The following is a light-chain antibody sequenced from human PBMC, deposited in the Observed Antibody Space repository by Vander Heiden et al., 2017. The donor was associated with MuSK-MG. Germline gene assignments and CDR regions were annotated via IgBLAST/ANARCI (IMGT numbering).Light chain of an antibody. Sequence: EIVWTQSPGTLSLSPGERATVACRASQSDSSSYGAWYQQKPGQPPRVLISGASRTATGTPDRFSGSASGTDFTLTISMLAPDDFAMYYCQQNGISPRTFGLGTKVEIK. V-gene: IGKV3-20*01. J-gene: IGKJ1*01. CDR1: QSDSSSY. CDR3: QQNGISPRT. CDR2: GAS.